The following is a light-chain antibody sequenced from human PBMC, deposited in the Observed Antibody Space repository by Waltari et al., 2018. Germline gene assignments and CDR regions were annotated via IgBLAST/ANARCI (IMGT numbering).Light chain of an antibody. CDR2: GAS. CDR1: QNIDNN. V-gene: IGKV3-15*01. CDR3: QQYNRWPPLT. Sequence: EVVMTQSPAALSVSPGERVTLSCKASQNIDNNLAWYQQKPVQSPRLLIYGASTRANGVPAIFSGSGSGTEFTLTISSLQSEDCSVFYCQQYNRWPPLTFGGGTTVEIK. J-gene: IGKJ4*01.